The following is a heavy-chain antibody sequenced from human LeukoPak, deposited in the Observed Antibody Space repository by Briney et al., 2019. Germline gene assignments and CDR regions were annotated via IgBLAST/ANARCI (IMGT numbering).Heavy chain of an antibody. J-gene: IGHJ4*02. CDR3: ARYYIAAIDY. D-gene: IGHD6-6*01. CDR1: GGSFSGYY. V-gene: IGHV4-34*01. Sequence: SETLSLTCAVYGGSFSGYYWSWIRQPPGKGLEWIGEINHSGSTNYNPSLKSRVTISVDTSKNQFSLKLSSVTAADTAVYYCARYYIAAIDYWGQGTLVTVSS. CDR2: INHSGST.